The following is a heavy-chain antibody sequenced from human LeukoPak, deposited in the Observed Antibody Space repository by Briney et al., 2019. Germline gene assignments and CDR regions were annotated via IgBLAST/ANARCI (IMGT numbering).Heavy chain of an antibody. CDR3: AKDPDYSNYGWFDP. V-gene: IGHV3-23*01. Sequence: PGGSLRLSCAASGFTFSSYWMHWVRQAPGKGLEWVSAISGSGGSTYYADSVKGRFTISRDNSKNTLYLQMNSLRAEDTAVYYCAKDPDYSNYGWFDPWGQGTLVTVSS. D-gene: IGHD4-11*01. CDR1: GFTFSSYW. CDR2: ISGSGGST. J-gene: IGHJ5*02.